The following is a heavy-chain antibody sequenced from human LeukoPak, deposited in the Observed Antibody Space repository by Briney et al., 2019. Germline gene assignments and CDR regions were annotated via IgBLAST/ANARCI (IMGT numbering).Heavy chain of an antibody. J-gene: IGHJ4*02. D-gene: IGHD2-2*01. CDR1: GGSISSSSYY. Sequence: PSETLSLTCTVSGGSISSSSYYWGWIRQPPGKGLEWIGSIYYSGSTYYNPSLKSRVTISVDTSKNQFSLKLSSVTAADTAVYYCASKWCSSTSCYDIYAASDYWGQGTLVTVSS. CDR3: ASKWCSSTSCYDIYAASDY. V-gene: IGHV4-39*01. CDR2: IYYSGST.